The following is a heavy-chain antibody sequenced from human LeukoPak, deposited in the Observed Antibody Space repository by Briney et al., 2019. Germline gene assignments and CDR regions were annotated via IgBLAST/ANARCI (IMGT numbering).Heavy chain of an antibody. V-gene: IGHV3-21*01. J-gene: IGHJ4*02. CDR3: ASGTAYYGSGSRIDY. CDR2: ISSSSYI. CDR1: GFTFSSYS. Sequence: KAGGSLRLSCAASGFTFSSYSMNWVRQAPGKGLEWVSSISSSSYIYYADSVKGRFTISRDNAKNSLYLQMYSLRAEDTAMYYCASGTAYYGSGSRIDYWGQGTLVTVAS. D-gene: IGHD3-10*01.